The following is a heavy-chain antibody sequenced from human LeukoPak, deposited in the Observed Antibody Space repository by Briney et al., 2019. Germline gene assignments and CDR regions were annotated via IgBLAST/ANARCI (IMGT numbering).Heavy chain of an antibody. CDR2: INTNTGNP. CDR3: ARDADRERDIVVVVADGGNWFDP. Sequence: ASVKVSCKASGYSFNDYNLHWVRQAPGQGLEWMGWINTNTGNPTYVQGFTGRFVFSLDTSVSTAYLQISSLKAEDTAVYYCARDADRERDIVVVVADGGNWFDPWGQGTLVTVSS. V-gene: IGHV7-4-1*02. D-gene: IGHD2-15*01. CDR1: GYSFNDYN. J-gene: IGHJ5*02.